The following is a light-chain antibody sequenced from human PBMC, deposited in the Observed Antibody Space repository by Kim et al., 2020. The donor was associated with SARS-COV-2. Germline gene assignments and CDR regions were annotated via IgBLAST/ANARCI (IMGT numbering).Light chain of an antibody. CDR3: QQYGIAPPYT. J-gene: IGKJ2*01. V-gene: IGKV3-20*01. Sequence: PGERAPLSCLASQGVCRHCLAWYPPKPGQAPRLLIYSASTQATALPGRFSGSGSGTGFPLSISKLGPEDSAVDFCQQYGIAPPYTFGQGPKLEI. CDR1: QGVCRHC. CDR2: SAS.